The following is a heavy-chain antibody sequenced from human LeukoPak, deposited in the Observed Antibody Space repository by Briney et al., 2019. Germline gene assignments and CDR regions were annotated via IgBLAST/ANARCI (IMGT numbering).Heavy chain of an antibody. CDR3: ATTFGRTYYYDSSGIGN. V-gene: IGHV4-34*01. D-gene: IGHD3-22*01. J-gene: IGHJ4*02. CDR1: GGSFSGYY. Sequence: PSETLSLTCAVYGGSFSGYYWSWIRQPPGKGLEWIGEINHSGSTNYNPSLKSRVTIPVDTSKNQFSLKVSSETAADTAVYYCATTFGRTYYYDSSGIGNWGQGTLVTVSS. CDR2: INHSGST.